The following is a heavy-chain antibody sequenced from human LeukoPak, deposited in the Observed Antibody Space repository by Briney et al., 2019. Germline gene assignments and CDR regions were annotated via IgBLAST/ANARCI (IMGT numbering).Heavy chain of an antibody. CDR2: LSGSGGST. Sequence: GGSLRLSCAASGFSLSSYGMTWVRQAPGKGLEWVSTLSGSGGSTYYADSVKGRFTISRDNSKNTLYLQMNSLRAEDTAVYYCAKVPAWSYYYYYYMDVWGKGTTVTISS. J-gene: IGHJ6*03. CDR1: GFSLSSYG. D-gene: IGHD6-25*01. V-gene: IGHV3-23*01. CDR3: AKVPAWSYYYYYYMDV.